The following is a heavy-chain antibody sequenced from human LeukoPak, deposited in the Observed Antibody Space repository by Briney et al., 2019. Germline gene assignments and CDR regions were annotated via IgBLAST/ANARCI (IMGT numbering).Heavy chain of an antibody. CDR2: VNSDGRST. V-gene: IGHV3-74*01. Sequence: GGSLRLSCAACGFTFSSYWMHGVRQAPGKGLVWVSRVNSDGRSTRYADSVKGRFTISRDNAKQTLYVQMDSLRAEDTAGYYCAREGRIMGATITYWGQGALATVSS. CDR1: GFTFSSYW. J-gene: IGHJ4*02. CDR3: AREGRIMGATITY. D-gene: IGHD1-26*01.